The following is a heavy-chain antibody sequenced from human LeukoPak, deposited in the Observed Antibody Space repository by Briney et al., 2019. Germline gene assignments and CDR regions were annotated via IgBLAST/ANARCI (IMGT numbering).Heavy chain of an antibody. D-gene: IGHD2-15*01. CDR2: IKQDGSEK. Sequence: GGSLRLSCAASGFTFSTYAMSWVRQAPGKGLEWVANIKQDGSEKYYADSVKGRFTISRDNAKNSLYLQMNSLRAEDTAVYYCASPFRVAWGGWGQGTLVTVSS. CDR1: GFTFSTYA. J-gene: IGHJ4*02. V-gene: IGHV3-7*03. CDR3: ASPFRVAWGG.